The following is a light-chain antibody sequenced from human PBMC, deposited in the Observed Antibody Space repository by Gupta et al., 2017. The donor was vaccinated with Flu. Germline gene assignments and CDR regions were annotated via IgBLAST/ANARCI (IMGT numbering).Light chain of an antibody. V-gene: IGLV3-21*02. CDR1: DLGSKS. Sequence: SYGLTQPPSVSAAPGQTARLTRRGNDLGSKSVHWYQQKPGQVPVRVVYSDSGRPSGIPERLSCYNSDNKATPKISRVEAGDEADDYCHVWDGSTDHPVFGGGTTLTVL. CDR2: SDS. J-gene: IGLJ2*01. CDR3: HVWDGSTDHPV.